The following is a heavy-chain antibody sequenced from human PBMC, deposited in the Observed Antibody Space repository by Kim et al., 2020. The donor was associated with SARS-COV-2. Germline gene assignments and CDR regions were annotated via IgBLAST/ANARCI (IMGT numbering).Heavy chain of an antibody. CDR3: ARDRGPNYYDSSGYYGGNE. CDR2: INPNSGGT. CDR1: GYTFTGYY. D-gene: IGHD3-22*01. Sequence: ASVKVSCKASGYTFTGYYMHWVRQAPGQGLEWMGRINPNSGGTNYAQKFQGRVTMTRDTSISTAYMELSRLRSDDTAVYYCARDRGPNYYDSSGYYGGNEWGQGTLVTVSS. V-gene: IGHV1-2*06. J-gene: IGHJ4*02.